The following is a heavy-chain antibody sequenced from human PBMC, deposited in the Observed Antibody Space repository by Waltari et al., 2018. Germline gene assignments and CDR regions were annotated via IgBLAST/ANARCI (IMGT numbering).Heavy chain of an antibody. D-gene: IGHD4-17*01. CDR1: GGSISSSSYY. Sequence: QLQLQESGPGLVKPSETLSLTCTVSGGSISSSSYYWGWIRQPPGKGLEWIGSIYYSGSTYYNPSLKSRVTISVDTSKNQFSLKLSSVTAEDTAVYYCAREGTTVWPYYYYYGMDVWGQGTTVTVSS. V-gene: IGHV4-39*07. CDR2: IYYSGST. J-gene: IGHJ6*02. CDR3: AREGTTVWPYYYYYGMDV.